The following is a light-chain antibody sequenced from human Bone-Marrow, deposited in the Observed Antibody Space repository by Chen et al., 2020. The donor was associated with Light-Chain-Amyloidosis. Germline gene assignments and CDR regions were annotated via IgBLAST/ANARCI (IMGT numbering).Light chain of an antibody. CDR3: SSFTSSSSYV. Sequence: QSALTQPAPVSGSPGQLITISCPGTSGDVGTYNYVSWYQQHPGKAPKVMIYAVSNRPSGVSNRFSGSKSGNTASLTISGLQAEDEADYYCSSFTSSSSYVFGPGTKVTVL. V-gene: IGLV2-14*01. CDR2: AVS. CDR1: SGDVGTYNY. J-gene: IGLJ1*01.